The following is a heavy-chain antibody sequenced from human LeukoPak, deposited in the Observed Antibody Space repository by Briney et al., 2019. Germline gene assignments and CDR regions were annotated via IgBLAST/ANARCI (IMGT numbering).Heavy chain of an antibody. CDR1: GFTFSSKW. V-gene: IGHV3-74*01. CDR2: IKPDGSST. J-gene: IGHJ4*02. D-gene: IGHD6-13*01. Sequence: PGGSLRLSCVASGFTFSSKWMHWVRQAPGKGLVWVSTIKPDGSSTTYADSVKGRLTISRDNAKNTLNLQMNSLRAEDTAVYYCESTIGAAATYWGQGILVTVSS. CDR3: ESTIGAAATY.